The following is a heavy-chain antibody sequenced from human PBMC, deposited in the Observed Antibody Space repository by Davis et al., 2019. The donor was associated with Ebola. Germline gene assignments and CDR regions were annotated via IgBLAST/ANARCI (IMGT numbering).Heavy chain of an antibody. CDR3: ARGVGGSGSYYNVYYYYYGMDV. V-gene: IGHV1-2*04. CDR1: GYTFTGYY. CDR2: INPNSGGT. J-gene: IGHJ6*02. Sequence: ASVKVSCKASGYTFTGYYMHWVRQAPGQGLEWMGWINPNSGGTNYAQKFQGWVTMTRDTSISTAYMELSRLRSDDTAVYYCARGVGGSGSYYNVYYYYYGMDVWDQGTTVTVSS. D-gene: IGHD3-10*01.